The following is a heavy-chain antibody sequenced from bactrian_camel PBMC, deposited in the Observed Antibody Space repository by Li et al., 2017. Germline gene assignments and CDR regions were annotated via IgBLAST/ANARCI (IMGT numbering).Heavy chain of an antibody. CDR3: AADLRWSKWIRCTAGLADDFGY. CDR2: IDSDGDT. J-gene: IGHJ6*01. CDR1: GYTYNRNC. Sequence: VQLVESGGELVQPGGSLRLSCAASGYTYNRNCMAWFRQAPGKAREGIAVIDSDGDTAYAESMKDRFTISLDKAKNTLYLQMNSLKAEDSAMYYCAADLRWSKWIRCTAGLADDFGYWGQGTQVTVS. D-gene: IGHD1*01. V-gene: IGHV3S26*01.